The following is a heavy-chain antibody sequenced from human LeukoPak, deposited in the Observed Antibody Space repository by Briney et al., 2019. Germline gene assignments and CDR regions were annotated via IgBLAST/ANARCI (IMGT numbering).Heavy chain of an antibody. CDR2: ISAYNGNT. Sequence: GASVKVSCKASGYTFTRYGISWVRQAPGQGLEWMGWISAYNGNTNYAQKLQGRVTMTTDTSTITAYIELRSPTSDDTAVYYCARAFRSSSRRCDYWGQGTLVTVSS. J-gene: IGHJ4*02. CDR3: ARAFRSSSRRCDY. D-gene: IGHD6-13*01. CDR1: GYTFTRYG. V-gene: IGHV1-18*01.